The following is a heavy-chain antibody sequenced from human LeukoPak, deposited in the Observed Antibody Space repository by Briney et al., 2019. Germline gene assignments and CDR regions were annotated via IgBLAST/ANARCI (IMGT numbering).Heavy chain of an antibody. Sequence: SQTLSLTGTVSGGSISTGAKYWRWIRQPPGRGREGFGYISHSESAYYSPPLDSRITISVDRSKNQFSLKLKSVTAADTAIYYCARGGGTTSNPSHDTFAIWGQGTMVAVSS. CDR1: GGSISTGAKY. V-gene: IGHV4-30-2*01. CDR2: ISHSESA. J-gene: IGHJ3*02. D-gene: IGHD4-11*01. CDR3: ARGGGTTSNPSHDTFAI.